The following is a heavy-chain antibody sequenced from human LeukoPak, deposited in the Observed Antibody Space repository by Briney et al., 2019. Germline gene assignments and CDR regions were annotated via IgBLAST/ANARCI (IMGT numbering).Heavy chain of an antibody. CDR2: ISGSAATI. D-gene: IGHD3-22*01. CDR1: GFTFSNYG. CDR3: AKDRVFVYYDISELDY. V-gene: IGHV3-23*01. J-gene: IGHJ4*02. Sequence: PGGSLRLSCAASGFTFSNYGMTWVRQAPGKGLEWVSSISGSAATISYADSVKGRFTISRDNSKNTLSLQMNSLRAEDTAIYYCAKDRVFVYYDISELDYWGQGTLVTVSS.